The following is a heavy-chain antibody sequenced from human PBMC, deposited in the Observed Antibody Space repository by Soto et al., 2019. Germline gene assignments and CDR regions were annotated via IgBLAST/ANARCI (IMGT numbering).Heavy chain of an antibody. D-gene: IGHD6-19*01. V-gene: IGHV3-33*01. CDR1: GFSFSSYG. CDR2: IWYDGTNK. Sequence: GSLRLSCAASGFSFSSYGMHWVRQAPGKGLEWVAVIWYDGTNKYYADSVRGRFTISRDNSKNTLYLQMNSLRAEDTAVYYCARDRRLYSSGWYGSDYWGQGTLVTVSS. CDR3: ARDRRLYSSGWYGSDY. J-gene: IGHJ4*02.